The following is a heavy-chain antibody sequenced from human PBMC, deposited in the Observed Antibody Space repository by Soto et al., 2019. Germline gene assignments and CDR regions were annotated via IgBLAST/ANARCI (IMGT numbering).Heavy chain of an antibody. CDR1: GFTFNSYW. CDR3: VRAARWYYAMDV. Sequence: HPGGSLRLSCAASGFTFNSYWMHWVRQAPGKGLVWVSRIHSDGSTADYADSVKGRFTISRDNAENTLYLQMNSLGAEDTAVYYCVRAARWYYAMDVWGQGTTVTVSS. J-gene: IGHJ6*02. CDR2: IHSDGSTA. D-gene: IGHD6-13*01. V-gene: IGHV3-74*01.